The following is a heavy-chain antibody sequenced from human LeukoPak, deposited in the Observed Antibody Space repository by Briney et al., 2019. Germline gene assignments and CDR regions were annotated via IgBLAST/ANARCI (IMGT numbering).Heavy chain of an antibody. CDR2: ISASGGST. J-gene: IGHJ2*01. CDR1: GFTFNSYA. CDR3: VKLDWSSSAHWSFDL. Sequence: PGGSLRLSGAASGFTFNSYAMNWVRQAPGKGLEWVSTISASGGSTSYADSVKGRFTISRDNTKHTLYLLMNSLRAEDTAVYYCVKLDWSSSAHWSFDLWGRGTLVTVSS. D-gene: IGHD6-6*01. V-gene: IGHV3-23*01.